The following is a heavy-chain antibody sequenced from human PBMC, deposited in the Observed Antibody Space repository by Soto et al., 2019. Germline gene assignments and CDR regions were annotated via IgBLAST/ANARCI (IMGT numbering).Heavy chain of an antibody. V-gene: IGHV4-30-4*01. CDR1: GGSISSGDYY. J-gene: IGHJ4*02. CDR3: ARAPSGDSVDY. Sequence: QVQLQESGPGLVKPSQTLSLTCTVSGGSISSGDYYWSWIRQPPGKGLEWIGYIYYSGYAYYNPSLKSRLTISLDTSKNQFSPKLTSVTAADTAVYYCARAPSGDSVDYWGQGTLVTVSS. D-gene: IGHD4-17*01. CDR2: IYYSGYA.